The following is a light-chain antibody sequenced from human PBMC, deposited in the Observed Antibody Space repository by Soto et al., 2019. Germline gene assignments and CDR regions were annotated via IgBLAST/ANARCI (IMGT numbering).Light chain of an antibody. CDR3: QQSYSTPSIT. CDR2: AAS. Sequence: DIQMTQSPSSLSASVGDRVTITCRASQSISSYLNWYQQKPGKAPKLLIYAASSLQSGVPSRFSGSGSGTDFTLTISSLQPEEVATYYCQQSYSTPSITFGQGTRLEIK. CDR1: QSISSY. J-gene: IGKJ5*01. V-gene: IGKV1-39*01.